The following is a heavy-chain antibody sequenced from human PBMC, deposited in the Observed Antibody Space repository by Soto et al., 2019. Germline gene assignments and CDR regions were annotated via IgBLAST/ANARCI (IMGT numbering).Heavy chain of an antibody. V-gene: IGHV1-18*01. CDR2: ISAYNGNT. CDR3: ARSPIFGVVTQLWFDP. Sequence: ALVKVSCKASGYTFTSYGISWVRQAPGQGLEWMGWISAYNGNTNYAQKLQGRVTMTTDTSTSTAYMELRSLRSDDTAVYYCARSPIFGVVTQLWFDPWGQGTLVTVSS. J-gene: IGHJ5*02. D-gene: IGHD3-3*01. CDR1: GYTFTSYG.